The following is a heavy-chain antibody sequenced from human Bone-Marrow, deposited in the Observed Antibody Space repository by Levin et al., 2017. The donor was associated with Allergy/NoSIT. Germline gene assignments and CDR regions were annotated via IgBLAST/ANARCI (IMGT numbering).Heavy chain of an antibody. D-gene: IGHD1-1*01. CDR2: ISYDGSNK. J-gene: IGHJ3*02. V-gene: IGHV3-30*18. CDR1: GFTFSSYG. CDR3: ANRDGHNWNDRGNAFDI. Sequence: GSLRLSCAASGFTFSSYGMHWVRQAPGKGLEWVAVISYDGSNKYYADSVKGRFTISRDNSKNTLYLQMNSLRAEDTAVYYCANRDGHNWNDRGNAFDIWGQGTMVTVSS.